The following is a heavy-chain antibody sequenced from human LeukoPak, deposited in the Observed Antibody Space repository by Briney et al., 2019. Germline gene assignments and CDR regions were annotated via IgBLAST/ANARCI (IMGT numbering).Heavy chain of an antibody. D-gene: IGHD1-1*01. J-gene: IGHJ4*02. CDR1: GFTFSSYA. V-gene: IGHV3-30*01. Sequence: PGGSLRLSCAASGFTFSSYAMHWVRQAPGKGLEWVAVISYDGSNKYYSDSVKGRFTIQRENSKNTLYLQMNSLRAEDTAVYYCAREKAGTPTTFDYWGQGTLVTVSS. CDR3: AREKAGTPTTFDY. CDR2: ISYDGSNK.